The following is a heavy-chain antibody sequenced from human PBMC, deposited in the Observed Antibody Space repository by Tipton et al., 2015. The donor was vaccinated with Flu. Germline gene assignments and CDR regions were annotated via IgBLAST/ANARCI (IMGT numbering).Heavy chain of an antibody. V-gene: IGHV3-7*01. CDR1: GFAFSSYW. CDR3: AIFKNPGH. J-gene: IGHJ4*02. Sequence: SLRLSCAASGFAFSSYWVLWVRQAPGKGLEWVANINEDGSTTYYLGSVRGRFTISRDNARNSVFLQMNSLRVEDTALYYCAIFKNPGHRGQGTLVTVSS. D-gene: IGHD2/OR15-2a*01. CDR2: INEDGSTT.